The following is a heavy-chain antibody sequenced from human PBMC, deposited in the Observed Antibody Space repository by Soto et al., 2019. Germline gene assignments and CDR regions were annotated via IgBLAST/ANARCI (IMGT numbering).Heavy chain of an antibody. Sequence: EVQLVESGGGLVKPGGSLRLSCAASGFTFSSYSMNWVRQAPGKGLEWVSSISSSSSYIYYADSVKGRFTISRDNAKNSLYLQMNSLRAEDTAVYYCAREGSSSSGWTGYFDYWGQGTLVTVSS. CDR3: AREGSSSSGWTGYFDY. CDR1: GFTFSSYS. D-gene: IGHD6-19*01. J-gene: IGHJ4*02. V-gene: IGHV3-21*01. CDR2: ISSSSSYI.